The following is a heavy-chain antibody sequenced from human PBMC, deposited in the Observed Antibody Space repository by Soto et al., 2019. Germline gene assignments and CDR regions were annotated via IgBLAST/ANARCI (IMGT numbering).Heavy chain of an antibody. CDR2: ISGSGGST. CDR1: GFTFSSYA. J-gene: IGHJ3*02. CDR3: AKDQEIVVVPAAMLGAFDI. Sequence: EVQLLESGGGLVQPGGSLRLSCAASGFTFSSYAMSWVRQAPGKGLEWVSAISGSGGSTYYADSVKGRFTISRDNSKNTLYLQMNSLRAEDTAVYYCAKDQEIVVVPAAMLGAFDIWGQGTMVTVSS. D-gene: IGHD2-2*01. V-gene: IGHV3-23*01.